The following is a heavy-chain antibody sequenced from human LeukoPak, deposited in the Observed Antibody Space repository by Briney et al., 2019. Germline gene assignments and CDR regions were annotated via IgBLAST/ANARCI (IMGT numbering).Heavy chain of an antibody. CDR2: INHSGST. CDR3: ARVGYSYSINDWSRTGLGAYPTKYYYYMDV. Sequence: KPSETLSLTCAVYGGSFSGYYWSWIRQPPGKGLEWIGEINHSGSTNYNPSLKSRVTISVDTSKNQFSLKLSSVTAADTAVYYRARVGYSYSINDWSRTGLGAYPTKYYYYMDVWGKGTTVTVS. D-gene: IGHD5-18*01. J-gene: IGHJ6*03. V-gene: IGHV4-34*01. CDR1: GGSFSGYY.